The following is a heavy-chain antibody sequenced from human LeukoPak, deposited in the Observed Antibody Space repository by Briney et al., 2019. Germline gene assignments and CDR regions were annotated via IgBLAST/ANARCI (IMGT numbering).Heavy chain of an antibody. CDR1: GGTFSSYA. CDR2: IIPIFGTA. CDR3: ARGRGYGDYVPFDY. J-gene: IGHJ4*02. D-gene: IGHD4-17*01. Sequence: SVKVSYKASGGTFSSYAISWVRQAPGQGLEWMGRIIPIFGTANYAQKFQGRVTITTDESTSTAYMELSSLRSEDTAVHYCARGRGYGDYVPFDYWGQGTLVTVSS. V-gene: IGHV1-69*05.